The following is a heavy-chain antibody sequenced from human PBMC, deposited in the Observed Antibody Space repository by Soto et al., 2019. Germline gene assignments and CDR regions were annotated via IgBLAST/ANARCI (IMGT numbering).Heavy chain of an antibody. J-gene: IGHJ4*02. CDR2: IISIFGTP. D-gene: IGHD5-12*01. CDR1: GGTFAISV. CDR3: ARDLGSGYEPGDY. Sequence: QVQLVQSGAELKKPGSSVKVSCKASGGTFAISVFNWVRQAPGQGLEWMGGIISIFGTPNYSQKFLGRVTITAGEYTSRGQKGLSQPVSGATANLYCARDLGSGYEPGDYWGQGTQVTVSS. V-gene: IGHV1-69*12.